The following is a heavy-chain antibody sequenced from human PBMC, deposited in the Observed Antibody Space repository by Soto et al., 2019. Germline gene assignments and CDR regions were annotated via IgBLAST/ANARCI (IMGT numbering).Heavy chain of an antibody. V-gene: IGHV4-59*08. D-gene: IGHD3-10*01. CDR3: AEPTGFVSSTVYN. CDR1: GGSISSYY. Sequence: SETLSLTCTVSGGSISSYYWSWIRQPPGKGLEWIGYIYYSGSTNYNPSLKSRVTMSVDTSKNQFSLKLSSVAAADTAVYYCAEPTGFVSSTVYNWGQGILVTVSS. CDR2: IYYSGST. J-gene: IGHJ4*02.